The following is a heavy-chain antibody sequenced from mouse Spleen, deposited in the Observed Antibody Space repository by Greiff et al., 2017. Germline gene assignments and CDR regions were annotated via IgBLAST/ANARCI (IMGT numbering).Heavy chain of an antibody. CDR2: IYPGDGDT. CDR1: GYAFSSYW. V-gene: IGHV1-80*01. D-gene: IGHD2-1*01. CDR3: ARSDLLWTFAY. J-gene: IGHJ3*01. Sequence: VQLVESGAELVKPGASVKISCKASGYAFSSYWMNWVKQRPGKGLEWIGQIYPGDGDTNYNGKFKGKATLTADKSSSTAYMQLSSLTSEDSAVYFCARSDLLWTFAYWGQGTLVTVSA.